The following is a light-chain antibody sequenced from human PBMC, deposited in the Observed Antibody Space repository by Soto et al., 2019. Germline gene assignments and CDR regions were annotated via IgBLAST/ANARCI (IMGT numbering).Light chain of an antibody. CDR1: SSDVGGYNY. J-gene: IGLJ2*01. CDR3: SSYTSSSTGVV. Sequence: QSALTQPASVSGSPGQSITISCTGTSSDVGGYNYVSWYQQHPGKAPKLMIYDVSNRPSGVSNRFSGSKSGNTASLTISGLQAEDAADYYCSSYTSSSTGVVFGGGTKVTVL. V-gene: IGLV2-14*01. CDR2: DVS.